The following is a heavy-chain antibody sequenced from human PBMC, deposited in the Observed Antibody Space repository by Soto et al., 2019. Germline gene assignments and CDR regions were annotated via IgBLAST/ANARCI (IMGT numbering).Heavy chain of an antibody. J-gene: IGHJ5*02. CDR2: ISSSSSYI. CDR3: ARDTIAVAGHNWFDP. D-gene: IGHD6-19*01. V-gene: IGHV3-21*01. Sequence: SGGSLRLSCAASGFTFSSYSMNWVRQAPGKGLEWVSSISSSSSYIYYADSVKGRFTISRDNAKNSLYLQMNSLRAEDTAVYYCARDTIAVAGHNWFDPWGQGTLVTVSS. CDR1: GFTFSSYS.